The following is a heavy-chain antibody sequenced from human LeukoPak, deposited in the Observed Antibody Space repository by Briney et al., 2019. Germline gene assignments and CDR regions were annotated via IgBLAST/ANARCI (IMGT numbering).Heavy chain of an antibody. CDR2: IYYSGST. D-gene: IGHD6-19*01. Sequence: SETLSLTCTVSGGSISSYYWSWIRQPPGKGLEWIGYIYYSGSTNYNPSLKSRVTISVDKSKNQFFLTLNSVTAADTAVYYCGRLMAGLDWGQGTLVTVSS. CDR1: GGSISSYY. J-gene: IGHJ4*02. CDR3: GRLMAGLD. V-gene: IGHV4-59*08.